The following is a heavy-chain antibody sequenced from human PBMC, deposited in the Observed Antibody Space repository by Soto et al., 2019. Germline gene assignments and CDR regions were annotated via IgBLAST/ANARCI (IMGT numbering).Heavy chain of an antibody. Sequence: LETLSLTCAVYGGSFSGYYWSWIRQPPGKGLEWIGEINHSGSTNYNPSLKSRVTISVDTSKNQFSLKLSSVTAADTAVYYCARGTNSSSFTRHFDYWGQGTLVTVSS. CDR2: INHSGST. D-gene: IGHD6-13*01. CDR3: ARGTNSSSFTRHFDY. CDR1: GGSFSGYY. V-gene: IGHV4-34*01. J-gene: IGHJ4*02.